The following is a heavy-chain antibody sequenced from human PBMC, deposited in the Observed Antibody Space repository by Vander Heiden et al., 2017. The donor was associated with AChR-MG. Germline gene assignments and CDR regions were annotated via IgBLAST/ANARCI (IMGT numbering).Heavy chain of an antibody. CDR2: IYYSGST. CDR3: ARAGVGGWFDP. J-gene: IGHJ5*02. D-gene: IGHD1-26*01. CDR1: GGSISSSSYY. V-gene: IGHV4-39*01. Sequence: QLQLQESGPGLVKPSETLSLTCTVSGGSISSSSYYRGWTRQPPGKGLEWIGSIYYSGSTYYNPSLKSRVTISVDTSKNQFSLKLSSVTAADTAVYYCARAGVGGWFDPWGQGTLVTVSS.